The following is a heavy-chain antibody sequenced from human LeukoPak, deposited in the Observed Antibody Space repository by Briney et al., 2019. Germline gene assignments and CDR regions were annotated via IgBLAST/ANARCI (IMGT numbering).Heavy chain of an antibody. CDR3: ARAGGGSDPYYATDV. V-gene: IGHV4-38-2*02. CDR1: GYSISSGYY. Sequence: SETLSLTCTVSGYSISSGYYWGWIRQPPGKGLELIGSINHSGGTYYNPSLKSRVTISVDTSKNQFSLKLNSVNPEDTAVYYCARAGGGSDPYYATDVWGQGTTVTVSS. J-gene: IGHJ6*02. CDR2: INHSGGT. D-gene: IGHD2-15*01.